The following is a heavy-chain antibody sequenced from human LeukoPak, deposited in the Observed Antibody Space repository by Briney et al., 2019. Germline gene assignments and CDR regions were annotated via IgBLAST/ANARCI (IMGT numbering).Heavy chain of an antibody. CDR3: AREGAYCSGTDCFATTVDA. D-gene: IGHD2-2*01. CDR2: VDLGGTT. V-gene: IGHV4-61*02. CDR1: GYSISSGDYY. J-gene: IGHJ5*01. Sequence: PSETLSLTCNVSGYSISSGDYYWTWIRQPAGKGLEWIGRVDLGGTTSYNPSLISRVTVSVDPSKNRFSLSLTSVTAADTATYYCAREGAYCSGTDCFATTVDAWGLGALVTVSS.